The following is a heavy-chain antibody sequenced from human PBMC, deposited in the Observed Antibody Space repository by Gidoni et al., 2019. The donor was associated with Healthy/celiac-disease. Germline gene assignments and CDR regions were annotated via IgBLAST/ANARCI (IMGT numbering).Heavy chain of an antibody. Sequence: QLQLQESGPGLVKPSETLSLTCTVSGGSISSSSYYWGWIRQPPGKGLEWIGSIYYNGSTYYNPSLKSRVTISVDTSKNQFSLKLSSVTAADTAVYYCAQVVRGVIGFYFDYWGQGTLVTVSS. CDR1: GGSISSSSYY. V-gene: IGHV4-39*01. J-gene: IGHJ4*02. CDR3: AQVVRGVIGFYFDY. D-gene: IGHD3-10*01. CDR2: IYYNGST.